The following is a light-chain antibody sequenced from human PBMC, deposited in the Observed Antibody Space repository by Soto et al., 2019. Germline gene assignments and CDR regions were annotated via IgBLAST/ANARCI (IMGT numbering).Light chain of an antibody. J-gene: IGKJ4*01. Sequence: DIPMPQSPSSLSASVGARVTITCQASQDISNYLNWYQQKPGKAPKLLIYDASNLETGVPSRFSGSGSGTDFTFTISSLQPEDLATYYCQLYDNLLLLTFGGGTQVEIK. CDR3: QLYDNLLLLT. CDR1: QDISNY. V-gene: IGKV1-33*01. CDR2: DAS.